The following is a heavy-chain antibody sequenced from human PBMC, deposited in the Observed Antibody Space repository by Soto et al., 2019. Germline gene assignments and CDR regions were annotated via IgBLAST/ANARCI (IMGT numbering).Heavy chain of an antibody. Sequence: PGGSLRLSCAASGFTFSRYWMTWVRQAPGKGLEWVANINQDVSQKLYVDSVRGRFTISRDDAKNSVYLQMNNLRADDTAVYYCAKIGYNDWDFDYWCQGTLVTVSS. J-gene: IGHJ4*02. CDR3: AKIGYNDWDFDY. D-gene: IGHD3-22*01. CDR1: GFTFSRYW. V-gene: IGHV3-7*01. CDR2: INQDVSQK.